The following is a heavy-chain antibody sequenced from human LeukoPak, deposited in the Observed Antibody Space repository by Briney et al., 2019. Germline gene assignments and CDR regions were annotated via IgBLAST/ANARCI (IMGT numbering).Heavy chain of an antibody. J-gene: IGHJ4*02. CDR3: AKDRGY. V-gene: IGHV3-23*01. Sequence: GGSLRLSCATSGFTFSAFHMTWVRQAPGKGLEWVSAISVSGTTTYYADSVKGRFTISRDNSKNTMYLRMNSLRAEDTVVYYCAKDRGYWGLGTLVTVSS. CDR2: ISVSGTTT. CDR1: GFTFSAFH.